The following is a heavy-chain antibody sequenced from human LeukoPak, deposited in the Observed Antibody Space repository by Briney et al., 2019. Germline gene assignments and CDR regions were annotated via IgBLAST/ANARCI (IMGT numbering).Heavy chain of an antibody. CDR3: ASTTIAAADHFDY. D-gene: IGHD6-13*01. V-gene: IGHV1-69*05. CDR2: IIPIFGTA. CDR1: GGTFSSYA. Sequence: SVKVSCKASGGTFSSYAISWVRQAPGQGLEWMGRIIPIFGTANYAQKFQGRVTITTDESTSTVYMELSSLRSEDTAVYYCASTTIAAADHFDYWGQGTLVTVSS. J-gene: IGHJ4*02.